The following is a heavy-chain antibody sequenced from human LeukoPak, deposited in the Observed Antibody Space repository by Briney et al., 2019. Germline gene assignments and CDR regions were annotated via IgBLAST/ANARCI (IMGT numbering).Heavy chain of an antibody. D-gene: IGHD1-1*01. CDR2: INQDGSEK. CDR3: ARLIIYKYVYYMDV. J-gene: IGHJ6*03. V-gene: IGHV3-7*01. CDR1: GFIFSNYW. Sequence: GGSLRLSCEASGFIFSNYWMSWVRQAPGEGLEWVANINQDGSEKYYVDSVKGRFTISRDYAKNSLYLQMNSLRAEDTAVYYCARLIIYKYVYYMDVWGKGTAVTVSS.